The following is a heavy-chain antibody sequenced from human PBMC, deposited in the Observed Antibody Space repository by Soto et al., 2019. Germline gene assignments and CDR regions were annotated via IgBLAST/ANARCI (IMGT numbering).Heavy chain of an antibody. Sequence: LSLTCTVSVGSISSGGYYSSWIRQHPGKGLEWIGYIYYSGSTYYNPSLKSRVTISVDTSKNQFYLKLSSVTAADTAVYYCARDLGGNWNFRMYNWYGPWGQGTQVTVSS. CDR3: ARDLGGNWNFRMYNWYGP. J-gene: IGHJ5*02. V-gene: IGHV4-31*03. CDR2: IYYSGST. CDR1: VGSISSGGYY. D-gene: IGHD1-7*01.